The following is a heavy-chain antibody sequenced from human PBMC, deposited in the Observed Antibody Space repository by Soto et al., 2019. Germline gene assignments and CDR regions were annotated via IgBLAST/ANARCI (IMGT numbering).Heavy chain of an antibody. CDR1: GFTFSRYA. V-gene: IGHV3-64D*06. CDR2: ISSDGGGS. CDR3: VPRIALISVGLGF. Sequence: PGGSLRLSCSASGFTFSRYAMLWVRQAPGKGLEFVSAISSDGGGSDYADSVKGRFTISRDDSKNTLFLQMHSLRAEDTALYYCVPRIALISVGLGFWGQGTLVTVSS. D-gene: IGHD3-22*01. J-gene: IGHJ4*02.